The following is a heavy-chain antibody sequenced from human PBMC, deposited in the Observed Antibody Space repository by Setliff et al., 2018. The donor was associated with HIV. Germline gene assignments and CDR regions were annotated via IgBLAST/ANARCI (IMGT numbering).Heavy chain of an antibody. CDR3: ASSAGAVPTTAPYGDYYYYFYMDV. CDR2: IIPIFGTP. V-gene: IGHV1-69*05. CDR1: GGIFSGFA. D-gene: IGHD1-1*01. Sequence: SVKVSCKASGGIFSGFAFSWVRQAPGQGLEWMGGIIPIFGTPNYAQKFQGRVTITTDESTNTVYMELYSLTSEDTAIYYCASSAGAVPTTAPYGDYYYYFYMDVWGKGTTVTVSS. J-gene: IGHJ6*03.